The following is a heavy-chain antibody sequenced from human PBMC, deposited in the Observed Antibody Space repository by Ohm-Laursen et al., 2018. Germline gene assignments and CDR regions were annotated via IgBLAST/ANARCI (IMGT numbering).Heavy chain of an antibody. J-gene: IGHJ4*02. CDR3: VVSEIRYSFTYLADF. D-gene: IGHD5-18*01. V-gene: IGHV4-4*07. Sequence: SDTLSLTCTVSGDSINNYYWIWIRQPAGKGLEWIGRMYAPGNLNYTPSLNSRVTMYVDTSRNQFHLKMTSVTAAATAVYYCVVSEIRYSFTYLADFWGQGILVTVPS. CDR2: MYAPGNL. CDR1: GDSINNYY.